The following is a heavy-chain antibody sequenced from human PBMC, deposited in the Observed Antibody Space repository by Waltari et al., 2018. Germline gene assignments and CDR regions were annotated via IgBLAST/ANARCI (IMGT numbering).Heavy chain of an antibody. J-gene: IGHJ4*02. V-gene: IGHV3-23*03. CDR2: IYSGGNT. D-gene: IGHD3-10*01. Sequence: EMQLLESGGGLVQPGGSLRLSCAASGFTFSSYAMSWVRQAPGKGLEWVSVIYSGGNTDYADSVKGRFTISRDNSKNTLYLQMNSLRAEDTAVYYCAKSPGVRGVIYDYWGQGTLVTVSS. CDR3: AKSPGVRGVIYDY. CDR1: GFTFSSYA.